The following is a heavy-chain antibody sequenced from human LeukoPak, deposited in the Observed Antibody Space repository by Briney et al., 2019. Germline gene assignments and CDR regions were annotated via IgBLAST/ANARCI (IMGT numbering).Heavy chain of an antibody. CDR3: AMGFLENFDY. V-gene: IGHV4-4*07. CDR2: IYTSGST. Sequence: PSETLSLTCTASGGTISSYYWSWIRQPAGKGLEWIGRIYTSGSTNYNPSLKSRVTMSVDTSKNQFSLKLSSVTAADTAVYYCAMGFLENFDYWGQGTLVTVSS. CDR1: GGTISSYY. J-gene: IGHJ4*02. D-gene: IGHD2/OR15-2a*01.